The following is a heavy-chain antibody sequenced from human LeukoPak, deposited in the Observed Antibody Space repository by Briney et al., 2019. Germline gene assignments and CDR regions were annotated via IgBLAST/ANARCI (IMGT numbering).Heavy chain of an antibody. J-gene: IGHJ6*02. CDR2: ISTGGSTT. V-gene: IGHV3-48*03. CDR3: ARYYGSGSYVTGGMDV. Sequence: PGGSLRLSCAASGLTFSSYEMSWVRQASGKGLEWLSYISTGGSTTHYADSVKGRFTMSRDNVKNSLYLQMNSLRAEDTAVYYCARYYGSGSYVTGGMDVWGQGTTVTVSS. D-gene: IGHD3-10*01. CDR1: GLTFSSYE.